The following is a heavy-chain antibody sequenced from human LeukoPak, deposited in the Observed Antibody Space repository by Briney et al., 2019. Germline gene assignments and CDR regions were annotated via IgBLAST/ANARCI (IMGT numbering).Heavy chain of an antibody. CDR1: GGSPSGYY. D-gene: IGHD3-3*01. Sequence: SETLSLTCAVYGGSPSGYYWSWIRQPAGKGLEWIGEINHSGSTNYNPSLKSRVTISVDTSKNQFSLKLSSVTAADTAVYYCARAPIFGVVEYYFDYWGQGTLVTVSS. CDR3: ARAPIFGVVEYYFDY. J-gene: IGHJ4*02. V-gene: IGHV4-34*01. CDR2: INHSGST.